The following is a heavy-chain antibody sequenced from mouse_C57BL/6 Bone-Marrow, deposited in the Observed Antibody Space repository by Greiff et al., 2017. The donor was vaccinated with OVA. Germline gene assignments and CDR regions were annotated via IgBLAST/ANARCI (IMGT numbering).Heavy chain of an antibody. CDR2: IDPENGDT. V-gene: IGHV14-4*01. CDR3: TKDYYGSSYVLDY. D-gene: IGHD1-1*01. Sequence: EVKLMESGAELVRPGASVKLSCTASGFNIKDDYMHWVKQRPEQGLEWIGWIDPENGDTEYASKFQGKATITADTSSNTAYLQLSSLTSEDTAVYYCTKDYYGSSYVLDYWGQGTTLTVSS. J-gene: IGHJ2*01. CDR1: GFNIKDDY.